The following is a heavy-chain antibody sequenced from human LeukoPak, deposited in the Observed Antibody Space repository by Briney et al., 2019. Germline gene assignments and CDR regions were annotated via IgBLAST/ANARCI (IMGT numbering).Heavy chain of an antibody. V-gene: IGHV4-30-4*01. CDR3: ARRETSYSSFDY. J-gene: IGHJ4*02. CDR1: GGSTSSRDYY. CDR2: IYYDGDT. D-gene: IGHD4-11*01. Sequence: PSETLSLTCTVSGGSTSSRDYYWSWIRQPPGKGLEWIGYIYYDGDTFYNPSLKSRVTMSLDTSKNQFSLRLNSVADADTAVYYCARRETSYSSFDYWGQGTLVTVSS.